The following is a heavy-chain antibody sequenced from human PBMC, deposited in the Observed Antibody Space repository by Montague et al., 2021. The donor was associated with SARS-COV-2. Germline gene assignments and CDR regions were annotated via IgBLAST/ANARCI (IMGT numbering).Heavy chain of an antibody. CDR3: ARGITVTTFYYYNGMDV. V-gene: IGHV4-34*01. J-gene: IGHJ6*02. D-gene: IGHD4-17*01. Sequence: SETLSLTCAVYGGSFSGYYWNWIRQPPGKGLEWIGEINHSGSTNCNPSLKSRVTISVDTSKNQFSLKLSSVTAADTAVYYCARGITVTTFYYYNGMDVWGQGTTVTVSS. CDR2: INHSGST. CDR1: GGSFSGYY.